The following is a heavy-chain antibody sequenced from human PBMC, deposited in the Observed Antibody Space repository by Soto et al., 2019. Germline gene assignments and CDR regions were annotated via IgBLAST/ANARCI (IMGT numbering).Heavy chain of an antibody. J-gene: IGHJ4*02. CDR3: ARDRYAYGSGSKIDY. Sequence: QVQLVQSGAEVKKPGSSVKVSCKASGGTFSSYTVSWVRQAPGQGLEWMGRIVPILGVPNYAQRFQGRVTITADKGTNTAYMELSSLRSEDTAVYYCARDRYAYGSGSKIDYWGQGPLVTVSS. D-gene: IGHD3-10*01. CDR2: IVPILGVP. CDR1: GGTFSSYT. V-gene: IGHV1-69*08.